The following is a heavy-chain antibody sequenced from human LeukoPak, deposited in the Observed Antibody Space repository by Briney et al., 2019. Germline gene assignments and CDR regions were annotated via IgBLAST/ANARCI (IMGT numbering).Heavy chain of an antibody. CDR3: ARDGVAAAGTRIFDY. Sequence: ASETLSLTCTVSGGSISSYYWSWIQQPAGKGLEWIGSIYYSGSTYYNPSLKSRVTISVDTSKNQFSLKLSSVTAADTAVYYCARDGVAAAGTRIFDYWGQGTLVTVSS. D-gene: IGHD6-13*01. V-gene: IGHV4-4*07. CDR2: IYYSGST. J-gene: IGHJ4*02. CDR1: GGSISSYY.